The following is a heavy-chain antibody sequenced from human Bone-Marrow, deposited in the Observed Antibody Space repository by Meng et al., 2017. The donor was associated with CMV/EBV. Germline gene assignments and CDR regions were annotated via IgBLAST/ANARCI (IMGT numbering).Heavy chain of an antibody. J-gene: IGHJ4*02. Sequence: ASVKVSCKASGYTFINFGFSWVRQAPGQGLQWMGWISTYNGNTNYAQRLQGRVTLTTDTSTSTAYMELSSLRSEDTAVYYCARSISRVFGVVRPLDYWGQGTLVTVSS. CDR2: ISTYNGNT. CDR1: GYTFINFG. D-gene: IGHD3-3*01. CDR3: ARSISRVFGVVRPLDY. V-gene: IGHV1-18*01.